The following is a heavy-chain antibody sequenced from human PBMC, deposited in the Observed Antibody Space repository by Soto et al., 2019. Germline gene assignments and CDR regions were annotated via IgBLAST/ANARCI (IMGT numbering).Heavy chain of an antibody. CDR2: ISGSGGST. J-gene: IGHJ6*02. D-gene: IGHD6-13*01. CDR3: AKGGLAGSSSWYPYYGMDV. CDR1: GFTFSSYA. V-gene: IGHV3-23*01. Sequence: LRLSCAASGFTFSSYAMSWVRQAPGKGLEWVSAISGSGGSTYYADSVKGRFTISRDNSKNTLYLQMNSLRAEDTAVYYCAKGGLAGSSSWYPYYGMDVWGQGTTVTVSS.